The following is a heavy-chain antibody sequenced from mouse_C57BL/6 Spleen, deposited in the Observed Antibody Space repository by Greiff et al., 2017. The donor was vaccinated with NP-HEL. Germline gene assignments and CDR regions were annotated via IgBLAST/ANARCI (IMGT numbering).Heavy chain of an antibody. Sequence: QVTLKECGPGILQSSQTLSLTCSFSGFSLSTSGMGVSWIRQPSGKGLEWLAHIYWDDDKRYNPSLMSRLTISKDTSRNQVFLKITSVDTADTATYYCARSYDGYYDYWGQGTTLTVSS. CDR2: IYWDDDK. CDR1: GFSLSTSGMG. J-gene: IGHJ2*01. CDR3: ARSYDGYYDY. D-gene: IGHD2-3*01. V-gene: IGHV8-12*01.